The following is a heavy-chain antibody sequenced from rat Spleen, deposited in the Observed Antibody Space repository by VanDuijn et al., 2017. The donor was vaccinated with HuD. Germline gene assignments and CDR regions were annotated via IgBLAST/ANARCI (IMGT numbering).Heavy chain of an antibody. J-gene: IGHJ3*01. CDR3: TTVTY. CDR1: GFTFSDYY. CDR2: ISYDGSST. V-gene: IGHV5-29*01. Sequence: EVQLVESDGGLVQPGRSLKLSCATSGFTFSDYYMAWVRQAPTKGLEWVATISYDGSSTYYRDSVKGRFTISRDNGKTTLYLEMDSLRSEDMATYYCTTVTYWGQGTLVTVSS.